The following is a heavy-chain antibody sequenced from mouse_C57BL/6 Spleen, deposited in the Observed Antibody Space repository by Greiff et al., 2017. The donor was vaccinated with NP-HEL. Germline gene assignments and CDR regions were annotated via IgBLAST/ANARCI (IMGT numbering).Heavy chain of an antibody. V-gene: IGHV10-1*01. CDR2: IRSKSNNYAT. Sequence: EVKLEESGGGLVQPKGSLKLSCAASGFSFNTYAMNWVRQAPGKGLEWVARIRSKSNNYATYYADSVKDRFTISRDDSESMLYLQMNNLKTEDTAMYYCVRQGGTFWFAYWGQGTLVTVSA. D-gene: IGHD4-1*01. CDR1: GFSFNTYA. J-gene: IGHJ3*01. CDR3: VRQGGTFWFAY.